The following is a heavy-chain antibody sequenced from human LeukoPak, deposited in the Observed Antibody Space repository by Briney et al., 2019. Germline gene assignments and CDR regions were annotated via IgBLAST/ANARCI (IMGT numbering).Heavy chain of an antibody. CDR3: ATEVDTAMALDY. V-gene: IGHV1-24*01. Sequence: ASVKVSCKVSGYTLTELSMHWVRQAPGKGLEWMGGFDPEEGETIYAQKFQGRVTMTEDTSTDTAYMELSSLRSEDTAVYYCATEVDTAMALDYWGQGTLVTVSS. D-gene: IGHD5-18*01. CDR2: FDPEEGET. J-gene: IGHJ4*02. CDR1: GYTLTELS.